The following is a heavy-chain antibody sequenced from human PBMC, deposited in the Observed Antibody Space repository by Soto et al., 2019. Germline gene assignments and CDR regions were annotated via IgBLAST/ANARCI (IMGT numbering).Heavy chain of an antibody. CDR3: ARVDIHYDTSGSDVFDY. D-gene: IGHD3-22*01. Sequence: PGGSLRLSCAASGFPFSDYYMSWIRQAPGKGLEWISYISGTSGYINYADSVKGRFTISRDNAQNSLFLDMSSLRVEDTAVYYCARVDIHYDTSGSDVFDYWGQGT. CDR2: ISGTSGYI. V-gene: IGHV3-11*05. CDR1: GFPFSDYY. J-gene: IGHJ4*02.